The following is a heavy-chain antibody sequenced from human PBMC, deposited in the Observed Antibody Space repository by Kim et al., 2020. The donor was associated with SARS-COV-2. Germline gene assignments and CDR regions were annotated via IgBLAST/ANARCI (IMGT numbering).Heavy chain of an antibody. J-gene: IGHJ6*03. V-gene: IGHV3-30*02. CDR3: AKAGVYYYYMDV. D-gene: IGHD3-10*01. Sequence: YYADSVKGRFTISRDNSKNTLYLKMNSLRAEDTAVYYCAKAGVYYYYMDVWGKGTTVTVSS.